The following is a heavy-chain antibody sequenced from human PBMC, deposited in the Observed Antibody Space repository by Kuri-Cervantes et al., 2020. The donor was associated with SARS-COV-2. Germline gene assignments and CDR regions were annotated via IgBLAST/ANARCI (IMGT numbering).Heavy chain of an antibody. Sequence: SGPTLVXPTQTXTLTCTFSGXXLSTSEMCVSWIRHPPGKALEWLALIDWEDDEYYSASLKTSVTISKDPSKNQVVLTMTNMDXXDTATYYCAXXRFSGSGXXXYGMDVWGQGTTVTVSS. D-gene: IGHD3-10*01. J-gene: IGHJ6*02. CDR1: GXXLSTSEMC. CDR3: AXXRFSGSGXXXYGMDV. CDR2: IDWEDDE. V-gene: IGHV2-70*01.